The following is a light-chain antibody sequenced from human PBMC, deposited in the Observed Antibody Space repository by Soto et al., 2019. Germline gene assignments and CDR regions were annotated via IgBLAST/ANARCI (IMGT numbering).Light chain of an antibody. Sequence: SALTQPASVSGSPRQSITSSCTGTSSDVGGYNYVSWYQQHPGKAPKLMIYEVSNRPSGVSNRFSGSKSGNTASLTISGLQAEDEADYYCSSYTSSSTPLYVFGTGTKVTVL. J-gene: IGLJ1*01. CDR2: EVS. CDR1: SSDVGGYNY. CDR3: SSYTSSSTPLYV. V-gene: IGLV2-14*01.